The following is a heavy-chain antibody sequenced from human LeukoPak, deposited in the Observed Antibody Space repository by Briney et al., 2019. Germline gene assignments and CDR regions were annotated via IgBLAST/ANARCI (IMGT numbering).Heavy chain of an antibody. Sequence: SETLSLTCTVSGGSISSGNYYWSWIRQPAGTGLEWIGRIYTSGSTYDNPSLKSRVTISVDTSKNQFSLKLSSVTAADTAVYYCARGRATVVRNRPAHYYFDYWGQGTLVTVSS. J-gene: IGHJ4*02. V-gene: IGHV4-61*02. CDR2: IYTSGST. CDR1: GGSISSGNYY. D-gene: IGHD4-23*01. CDR3: ARGRATVVRNRPAHYYFDY.